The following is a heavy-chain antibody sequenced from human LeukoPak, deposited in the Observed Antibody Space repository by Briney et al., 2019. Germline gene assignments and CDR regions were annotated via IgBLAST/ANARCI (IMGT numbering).Heavy chain of an antibody. CDR2: IIPIFGTA. J-gene: IGHJ4*02. CDR3: ARALFPHCRSTSCHSGYFDY. D-gene: IGHD2-2*01. V-gene: IGHV1-69*01. Sequence: GSSVKVSCKASGGTFSSYAISWVRQAPGQGLEWMGGIIPIFGTANYAQKFQGRVTITADESTSTAYMELSSLRSEDTAVYYCARALFPHCRSTSCHSGYFDYWGQGTLVTVSS. CDR1: GGTFSSYA.